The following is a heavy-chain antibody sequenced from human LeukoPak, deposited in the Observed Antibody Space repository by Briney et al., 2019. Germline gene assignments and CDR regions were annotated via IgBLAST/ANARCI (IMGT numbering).Heavy chain of an antibody. CDR1: GFTFSSYS. Sequence: GGSLRLSCAASGFTFSSYSVNSGCDALGEGLWWGSYISSSGSTKYYADSVKGRITISRDNAKNSLYLQMNSLRDEDTAVYYCAVEGYCSGGSCYTNWFDPWGQGTLVTVSS. D-gene: IGHD2-15*01. V-gene: IGHV3-48*02. CDR2: ISSSGSTK. CDR3: AVEGYCSGGSCYTNWFDP. J-gene: IGHJ5*02.